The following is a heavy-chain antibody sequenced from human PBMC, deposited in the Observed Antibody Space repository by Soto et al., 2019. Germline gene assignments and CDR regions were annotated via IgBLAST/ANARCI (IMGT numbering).Heavy chain of an antibody. CDR1: GFTFSGYA. CDR2: ITSGGDT. Sequence: PGGSLRLSCATSGFTFSGYAMTWVRQAPGKGLNWVSAITSGGDTFFADSVKGRFTISRDHSKNTFYLQMNSLTAEDTAVYFCARSIRDYTGHHNFDYWGQGTLVTVSS. D-gene: IGHD5-12*01. CDR3: ARSIRDYTGHHNFDY. V-gene: IGHV3-23*01. J-gene: IGHJ4*02.